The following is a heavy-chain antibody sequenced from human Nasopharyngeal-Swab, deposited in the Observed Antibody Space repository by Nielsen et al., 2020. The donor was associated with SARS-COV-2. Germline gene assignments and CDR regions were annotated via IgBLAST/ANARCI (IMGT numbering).Heavy chain of an antibody. D-gene: IGHD3-10*01. V-gene: IGHV3-30-3*01. CDR1: GFTFSSYA. CDR3: AKDFRPGSMDV. CDR2: ISCDGSNK. Sequence: GGSLRLSCAASGFTFSSYAMHWVRQAPGKGLEWVAVISCDGSNKYYADSVKGRFTISRDNSKNTLYLQMNSLRAEDTAVYYCAKDFRPGSMDVWGKGTTVTVSS. J-gene: IGHJ6*03.